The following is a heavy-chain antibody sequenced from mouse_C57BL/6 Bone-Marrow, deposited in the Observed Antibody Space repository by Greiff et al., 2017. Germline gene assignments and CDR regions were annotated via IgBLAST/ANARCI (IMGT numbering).Heavy chain of an antibody. J-gene: IGHJ3*01. CDR3: AREGVYYGNYVFAY. CDR1: GYTFTSYW. Sequence: VQLQQPGAELVKPGASVKLSCKASGYTFTSYWMHWVKQRPGQGLEWIGMIHPNSGSTNYNEKFKSKATLTVDKSSSTAYMQLSSLTSEDSAVYYCAREGVYYGNYVFAYWGQGTLVTVSA. CDR2: IHPNSGST. D-gene: IGHD2-1*01. V-gene: IGHV1-64*01.